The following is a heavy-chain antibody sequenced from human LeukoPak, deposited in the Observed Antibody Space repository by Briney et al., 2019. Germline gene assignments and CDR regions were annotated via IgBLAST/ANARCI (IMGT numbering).Heavy chain of an antibody. Sequence: GGSLRLSCAASGFTLSNYGIHWVRQAPGKGLEWVTFIRYDGSIKYYADSVKGRFTISRDNSKNTLYLQMNSLRAEDTAVYYCAKGAFGAYSAFDIWGQGTMVTVSS. J-gene: IGHJ3*02. D-gene: IGHD3-10*01. CDR2: IRYDGSIK. V-gene: IGHV3-30*02. CDR1: GFTLSNYG. CDR3: AKGAFGAYSAFDI.